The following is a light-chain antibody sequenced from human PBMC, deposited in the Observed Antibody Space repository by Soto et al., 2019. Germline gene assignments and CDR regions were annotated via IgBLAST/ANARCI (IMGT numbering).Light chain of an antibody. J-gene: IGLJ1*01. Sequence: QSALTQPPSASGSPGQSVAISCTVTSSDVGGYNYVSWYQQHPGKAPKLMIYEVNKRPSGVPDRFSGSKSGNTASLTVSGLRAEDEADYYCSSYAGSSNVFGTGTKVTVL. V-gene: IGLV2-8*01. CDR1: SSDVGGYNY. CDR3: SSYAGSSNV. CDR2: EVN.